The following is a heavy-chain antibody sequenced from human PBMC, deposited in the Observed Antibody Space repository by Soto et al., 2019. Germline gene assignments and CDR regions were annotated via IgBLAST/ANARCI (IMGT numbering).Heavy chain of an antibody. CDR3: ATLTGSH. J-gene: IGHJ4*02. CDR1: GFSLTANGVG. CDR2: VYWDDDK. D-gene: IGHD3-9*01. Sequence: ITLKASGPPLVKPTQTLTLTCSFSGFSLTANGVGVGWVRQPPVLALEWLDMVYWDDDKHYSASLRSRLSITKDTSKSQVVLPMTKMDPVDTGTYYCATLTGSHWGQGALVTVSS. V-gene: IGHV2-5*02.